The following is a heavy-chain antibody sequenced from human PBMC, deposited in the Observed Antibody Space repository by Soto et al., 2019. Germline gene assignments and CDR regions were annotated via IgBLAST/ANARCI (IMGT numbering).Heavy chain of an antibody. D-gene: IGHD4-17*01. Sequence: LRLSCAASGFTFSIYWMTWVRQAPGKGLEWVANIKQDGSEKYYVDSVKGRFTISRDNAKNSLFLQMNSLRAEDTALYYCAREGGGYGDYFYYYGMDVWGQGTTVTVSS. CDR1: GFTFSIYW. CDR3: AREGGGYGDYFYYYGMDV. J-gene: IGHJ6*02. V-gene: IGHV3-7*01. CDR2: IKQDGSEK.